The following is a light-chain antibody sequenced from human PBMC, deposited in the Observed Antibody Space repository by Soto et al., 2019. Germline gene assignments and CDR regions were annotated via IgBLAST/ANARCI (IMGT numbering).Light chain of an antibody. J-gene: IGKJ1*01. CDR1: QSLLHSNGYNY. CDR2: DTS. CDR3: QQSYSIPRT. Sequence: DIVMTQSPLSLPVTPGEPASISCRSSQSLLHSNGYNYLDWYQQKPGQAPRLLIYDTSTRATGVPARFSGSGYGTEFTLTINTLQPEDLATYYCQQSYSIPRTFGQGTKVDIK. V-gene: IGKV2-28*01.